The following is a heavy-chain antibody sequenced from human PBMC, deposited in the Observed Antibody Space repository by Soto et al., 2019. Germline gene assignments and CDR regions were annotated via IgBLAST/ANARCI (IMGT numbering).Heavy chain of an antibody. CDR2: IIPIFGTA. D-gene: IGHD6-19*01. V-gene: IGHV1-69*13. CDR3: ARVVGIAVTNWFDP. CDR1: GGTFSSYA. Sequence: GASVKVSCKASGGTFSSYAISWVRQAPGQGLEWMGGIIPIFGTANYAQKFQGRVTITADESTSTAYMELSSLRSEDTAVYYCARVVGIAVTNWFDPWGQGTLVTVSS. J-gene: IGHJ5*02.